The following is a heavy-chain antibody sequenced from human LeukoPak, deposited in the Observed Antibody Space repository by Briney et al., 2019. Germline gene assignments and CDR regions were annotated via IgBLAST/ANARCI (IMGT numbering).Heavy chain of an antibody. CDR1: GGSISSYY. D-gene: IGHD2/OR15-2a*01. J-gene: IGHJ4*02. CDR2: ISEIGSI. Sequence: NPSETLSLTCTVSGGSISSYYWSWIRQPPGKGLEWIAYISEIGSINYNPSLKSRVTISLDTSKNQFSLKLSSVTAADTAVYYCAGHHPRNTVDFWGQGTLVTVSS. V-gene: IGHV4-59*08. CDR3: AGHHPRNTVDF.